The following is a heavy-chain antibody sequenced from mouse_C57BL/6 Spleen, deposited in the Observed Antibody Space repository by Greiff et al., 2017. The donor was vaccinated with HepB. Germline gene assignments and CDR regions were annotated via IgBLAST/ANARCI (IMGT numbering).Heavy chain of an antibody. CDR3: ARGYYYGSSLMDY. J-gene: IGHJ4*01. V-gene: IGHV5-17*01. D-gene: IGHD1-1*01. Sequence: EVQRVESGGGLVKPGGSLKLSCAASGFTFSDYGMHWVRQAPEKGLEWVAYISSGSSTIYYADTVKGRFTISRDNAKNTLFLQMTSLRSEDTAMYYCARGYYYGSSLMDYWGQGTSVTVSS. CDR2: ISSGSSTI. CDR1: GFTFSDYG.